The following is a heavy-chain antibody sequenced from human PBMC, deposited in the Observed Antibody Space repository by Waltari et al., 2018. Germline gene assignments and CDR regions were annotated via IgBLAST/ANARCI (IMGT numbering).Heavy chain of an antibody. CDR3: AKDPYSNYDSYYSYMDV. J-gene: IGHJ6*03. V-gene: IGHV3-30*02. D-gene: IGHD4-4*01. CDR1: GFAFSTYG. CDR2: IRYDGNIK. Sequence: QVQLMESGGGVVQPGGSLRLSCAASGFAFSTYGMHWVRQAPGKGLEWVAFIRYDGNIKNYADSVKGRFTISRDNSKNTLSLQVNSLGAEDTAVYYCAKDPYSNYDSYYSYMDVWGKGTTVTISS.